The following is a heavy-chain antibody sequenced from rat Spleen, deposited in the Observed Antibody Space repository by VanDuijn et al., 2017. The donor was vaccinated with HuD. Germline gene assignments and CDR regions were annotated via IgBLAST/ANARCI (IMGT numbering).Heavy chain of an antibody. CDR2: ISTGGGNT. V-gene: IGHV5-27*01. CDR3: TTANNGGFSELYYFDY. D-gene: IGHD1-11*01. Sequence: EVQLVESDGGLVQPGRSLKLSCATSGFTFSDCYMAWVRQAPTKGLDWVATISTGGGNTYYRDSMKGRFTISRDNAKNTLYLQMDSLRSEDTATYYCTTANNGGFSELYYFDYWGQGVMVTVSS. CDR1: GFTFSDCY. J-gene: IGHJ2*01.